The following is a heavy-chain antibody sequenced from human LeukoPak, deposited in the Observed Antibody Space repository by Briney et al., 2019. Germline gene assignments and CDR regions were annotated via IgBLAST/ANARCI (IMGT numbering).Heavy chain of an antibody. V-gene: IGHV4-59*11. D-gene: IGHD4-17*01. CDR2: ISYIGTT. Sequence: PSETLSLTCAVSGYSFSSHYWTWIRQPPGRGLEWIGYISYIGTTNYNPSLKSRVTISIDTPKNQFSLKLSSLTTADTAMYYFARDVVTVTKGFDIWGLGTMVSVSS. CDR3: ARDVVTVTKGFDI. CDR1: GYSFSSHY. J-gene: IGHJ3*02.